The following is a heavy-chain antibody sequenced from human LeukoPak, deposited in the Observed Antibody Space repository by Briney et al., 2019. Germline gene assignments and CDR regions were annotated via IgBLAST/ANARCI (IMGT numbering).Heavy chain of an antibody. Sequence: GGSLRLSCASSGSTFSSYAMSWVRQAPGKGLEWVSTIGGTGVRTYYADSVKGRFTISRDNSKNTLYLQINSLRAEDTAVYFCAEDRLGGPYFFHYWGQGTLVTVSS. V-gene: IGHV3-23*01. CDR1: GSTFSSYA. J-gene: IGHJ4*02. CDR3: AEDRLGGPYFFHY. CDR2: IGGTGVRT. D-gene: IGHD3-16*01.